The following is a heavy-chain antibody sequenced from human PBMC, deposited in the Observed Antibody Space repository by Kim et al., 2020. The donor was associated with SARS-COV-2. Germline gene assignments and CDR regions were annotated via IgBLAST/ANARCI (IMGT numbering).Heavy chain of an antibody. D-gene: IGHD5-12*01. V-gene: IGHV4-31*03. Sequence: SETLSLTCTVSGGSISSGGYYWSWIRQHPGKGLEWIGYIYYSGITYYNPSLKSRVTISVDTSKNQFSLKLSSVTAADTAVYYCARGGSGYSGYDFDYWGQGTLVTVSS. CDR3: ARGGSGYSGYDFDY. CDR1: GGSISSGGYY. J-gene: IGHJ4*02. CDR2: IYYSGIT.